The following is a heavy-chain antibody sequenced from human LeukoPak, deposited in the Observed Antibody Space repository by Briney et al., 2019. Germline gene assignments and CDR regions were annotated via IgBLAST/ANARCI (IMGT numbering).Heavy chain of an antibody. D-gene: IGHD1-1*01. CDR3: AKDISTTGTDDYYYYGMDV. CDR2: ISWNSGSI. Sequence: GRSLRLSCAASGFTFDDYAMHWVRQAPGTGLEWVSGISWNSGSIGYADSVKGRFTISRDNAKNSLYLQMNSLRAEDTALYYCAKDISTTGTDDYYYYGMDVWGQGTTVTVSS. CDR1: GFTFDDYA. J-gene: IGHJ6*02. V-gene: IGHV3-9*01.